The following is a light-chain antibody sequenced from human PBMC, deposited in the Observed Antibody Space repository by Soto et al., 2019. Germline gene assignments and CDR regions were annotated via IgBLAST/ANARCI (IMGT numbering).Light chain of an antibody. J-gene: IGLJ1*01. CDR3: QSYDSSLSGYV. CDR1: SSNIGAGSD. Sequence: QSVLTQPPSVSGAPGQRVTISCTGSSSNIGAGSDVHGYQQLPGTAPKLLIYGNSNRPSGVPDRFSGSKAGTSASLAITGLQAEDEADYSCQSYDSSLSGYVFGTGTKLAVL. CDR2: GNS. V-gene: IGLV1-40*01.